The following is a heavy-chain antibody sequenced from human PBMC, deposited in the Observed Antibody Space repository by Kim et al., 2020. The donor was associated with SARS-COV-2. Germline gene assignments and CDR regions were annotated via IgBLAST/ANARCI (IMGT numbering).Heavy chain of an antibody. CDR1: GGSFSGYY. D-gene: IGHD3-10*01. CDR2: INHSGST. Sequence: SETLSLTCAVYGGSFSGYYWSWIRQPPGKGLEWIGEINHSGSTNYNPSLKSRVTISVDTSKNQFSLKLSSVTPADTAVYYCARGLRITMVRGVIRYYFDYWGQGTLVTVSS. CDR3: ARGLRITMVRGVIRYYFDY. J-gene: IGHJ4*02. V-gene: IGHV4-34*01.